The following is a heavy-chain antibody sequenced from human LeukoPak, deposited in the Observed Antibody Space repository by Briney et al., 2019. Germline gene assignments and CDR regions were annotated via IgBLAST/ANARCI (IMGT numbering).Heavy chain of an antibody. CDR3: ARGLSHESPYYFDY. Sequence: GGSLRLSCAASGFTFSSYSMNWVRQAPGKGLEWVSYISSSSSTIYYADSVKGRFTISRDNAKNSLYLQMNSLRAEDTALYHCARGLSHESPYYFDYWGQGTLVTVSS. CDR2: ISSSSSTI. V-gene: IGHV3-48*04. J-gene: IGHJ4*02. CDR1: GFTFSSYS.